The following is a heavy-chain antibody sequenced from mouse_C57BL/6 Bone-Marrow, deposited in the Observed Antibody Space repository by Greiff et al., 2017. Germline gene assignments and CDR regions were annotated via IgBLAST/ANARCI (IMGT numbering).Heavy chain of an antibody. CDR3: ARSYYSNYVYFDY. CDR1: GYTFTSYW. CDR2: IYPGSGST. J-gene: IGHJ2*01. Sequence: QVQLKQSGAELVKPGASVKMSCKASGYTFTSYWITWVKQRPGQGLEWIGDIYPGSGSTNYNEKFKSKATLTVDTSSSTAYMQLSSLTSEDSAVYYCARSYYSNYVYFDYWGQGTTLTVSS. V-gene: IGHV1-55*01. D-gene: IGHD2-5*01.